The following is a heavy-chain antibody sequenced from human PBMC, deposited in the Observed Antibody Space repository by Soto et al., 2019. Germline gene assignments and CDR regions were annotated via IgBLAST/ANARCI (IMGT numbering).Heavy chain of an antibody. CDR3: ARYDVDTAMVNDY. CDR1: GGSISSGGYY. V-gene: IGHV4-31*03. CDR2: IYYSGST. Sequence: PSETLSLTCTVSGGSISSGGYYWSWIRQHPGKGLGWIGYIYYSGSTYYSPSLKSRVTISVDTSKNQFSLKLSSVTAADTAVYYCARYDVDTAMVNDYWGQGTLVTVSS. J-gene: IGHJ4*02. D-gene: IGHD5-18*01.